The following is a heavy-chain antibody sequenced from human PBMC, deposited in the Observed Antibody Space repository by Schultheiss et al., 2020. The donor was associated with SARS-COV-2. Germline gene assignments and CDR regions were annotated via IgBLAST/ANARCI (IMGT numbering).Heavy chain of an antibody. CDR3: ARGSTRISYFGG. V-gene: IGHV3-21*01. D-gene: IGHD1-26*01. Sequence: GGSLRLSCAASGFTFSSYSMNWVRQAPGKGLEWVSSISSSSSYIYYADSVKGRFTISRDNAKNSLYLQMNSLRAEDTAVYYCARGSTRISYFGGWGQGTLVTVSS. CDR1: GFTFSSYS. J-gene: IGHJ4*02. CDR2: ISSSSSYI.